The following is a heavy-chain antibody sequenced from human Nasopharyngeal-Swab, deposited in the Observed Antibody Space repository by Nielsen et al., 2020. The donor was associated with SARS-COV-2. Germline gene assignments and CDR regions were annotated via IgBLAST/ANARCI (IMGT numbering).Heavy chain of an antibody. CDR2: IYSGGST. Sequence: WIRQPPGQGLEWVSDIYSGGSTYYAASVKGRFTISRHNSKNTLYLQMNSLRAEDTAVYYCARGAYYYGSGSYYSPRYYYYYMDVWGKGTTVTVSS. J-gene: IGHJ6*03. D-gene: IGHD3-10*01. CDR3: ARGAYYYGSGSYYSPRYYYYYMDV. V-gene: IGHV3-53*04.